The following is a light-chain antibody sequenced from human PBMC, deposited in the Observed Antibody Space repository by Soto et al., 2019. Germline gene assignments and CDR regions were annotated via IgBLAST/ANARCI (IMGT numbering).Light chain of an antibody. V-gene: IGKV3-20*01. CDR1: QSVSSSY. J-gene: IGKJ1*01. CDR3: QQYGSSQT. CDR2: GAS. Sequence: EIALTQSPGTLSLSPGERATLSCRASQSVSSSYLAWYQQKPGQAPRLLIYGASSRATGIPDRFSGSGSGTDFTLTISRREPEDFAVYYCQQYGSSQTFGQGTKVEIK.